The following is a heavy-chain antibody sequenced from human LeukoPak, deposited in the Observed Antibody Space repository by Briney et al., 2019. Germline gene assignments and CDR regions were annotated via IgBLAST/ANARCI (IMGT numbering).Heavy chain of an antibody. D-gene: IGHD1-26*01. CDR1: GITFSTYA. Sequence: GGSLRLSCAASGITFSTYAMNWVRQAPGKGLEWVSVISGSAASTSYADSVKGRFTISRDNSRNTLYLQMNSLRAGDTAVFYCARASRGGATLNFDYWGLGTLVTVSS. CDR3: ARASRGGATLNFDY. J-gene: IGHJ4*02. CDR2: ISGSAAST. V-gene: IGHV3-23*01.